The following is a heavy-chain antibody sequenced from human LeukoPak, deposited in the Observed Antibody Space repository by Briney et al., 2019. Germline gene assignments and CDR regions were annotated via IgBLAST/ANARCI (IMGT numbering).Heavy chain of an antibody. CDR3: ARELPREVTLDY. CDR2: IFTDGSTT. CDR1: EFNFFSYG. V-gene: IGHV3-74*01. J-gene: IGHJ4*01. Sequence: GGSLRLSCVASEFNFFSYGMQWVRQAPGKGLVWVSGIFTDGSTTSYADSVKGRFTISRDNAKNTLYLQMNSLRAEDTAVYYCARELPREVTLDYWGQGTLVTVSP. D-gene: IGHD2-21*02.